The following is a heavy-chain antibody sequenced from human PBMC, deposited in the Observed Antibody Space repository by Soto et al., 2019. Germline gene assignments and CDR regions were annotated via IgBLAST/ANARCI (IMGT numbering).Heavy chain of an antibody. J-gene: IGHJ5*02. CDR2: IYYSGIT. CDR3: ARTYYDFWSGYWRWFDP. Sequence: SETLSLTCTVSGGSISSGGYYWSWIRPHPGTGLEWIGYIYYSGITDYNPSLKSRVTISVDTSKNQFSLKLSSVTAADTAVYYCARTYYDFWSGYWRWFDPWGQGTLVTVSS. V-gene: IGHV4-61*08. CDR1: GGSISSGGYY. D-gene: IGHD3-3*01.